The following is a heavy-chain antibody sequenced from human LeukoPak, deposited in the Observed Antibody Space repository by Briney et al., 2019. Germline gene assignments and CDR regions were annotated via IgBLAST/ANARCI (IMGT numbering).Heavy chain of an antibody. J-gene: IGHJ4*02. Sequence: PSETLSLTCTVSGGSISCYYWSWIRQPPGKGLEWIGYIYYSGSTNYNPSLKSRVTISVDTSKNQFSLKLSSVTAADTAVYYCARVRYDILTGPTLFDYWGQGTLVTVSS. CDR3: ARVRYDILTGPTLFDY. V-gene: IGHV4-59*01. CDR1: GGSISCYY. CDR2: IYYSGST. D-gene: IGHD3-9*01.